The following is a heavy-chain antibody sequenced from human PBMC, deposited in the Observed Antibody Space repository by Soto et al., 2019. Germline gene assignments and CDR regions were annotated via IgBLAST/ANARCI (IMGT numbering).Heavy chain of an antibody. CDR2: VYYSGSS. Sequence: SETLSLTCTVSGDSISGGASFWSWVRQPPGKGLEWIANVYYSGSSYYNPSLKSRLTISVDTTKNQFSLQLKSMTAAGTAVYYCAKLSCTSSTCYFPGWFDPWGQGTLVTVSS. D-gene: IGHD2-2*01. CDR1: GDSISGGASF. J-gene: IGHJ5*02. V-gene: IGHV4-31*03. CDR3: AKLSCTSSTCYFPGWFDP.